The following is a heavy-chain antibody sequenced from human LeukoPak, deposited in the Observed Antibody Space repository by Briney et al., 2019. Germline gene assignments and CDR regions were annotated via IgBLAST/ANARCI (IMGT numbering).Heavy chain of an antibody. J-gene: IGHJ4*02. D-gene: IGHD2-21*02. CDR1: GFTFSSYA. V-gene: IGHV3-23*01. Sequence: GGSLRLSCAASGFTFSSYAMSWVRQAPGKGLEWVSAISGSGGSTYYADSVKGRFTISRDNSNNTLYLQMNSLRAEDTAVYYCAKDLRFLGDGFDYWGQGTLVTVSS. CDR2: ISGSGGST. CDR3: AKDLRFLGDGFDY.